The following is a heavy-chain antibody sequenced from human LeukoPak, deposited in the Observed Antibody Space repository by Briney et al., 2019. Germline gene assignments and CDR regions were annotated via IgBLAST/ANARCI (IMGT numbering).Heavy chain of an antibody. Sequence: GASVKVSCKASGYTFTSYGISWVRQAPGQGLEWMGWISAYNGNTNYAQKLQGRVTMTTDTSTSTAYMELRSLRSDDTAVYYCASYRPYYDFWSGYYDYWGQGTLVTVSS. V-gene: IGHV1-18*01. CDR2: ISAYNGNT. J-gene: IGHJ4*02. D-gene: IGHD3-3*01. CDR1: GYTFTSYG. CDR3: ASYRPYYDFWSGYYDY.